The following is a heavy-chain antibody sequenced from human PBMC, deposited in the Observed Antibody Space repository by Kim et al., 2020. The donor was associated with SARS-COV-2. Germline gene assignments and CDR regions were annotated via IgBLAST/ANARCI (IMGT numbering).Heavy chain of an antibody. CDR1: GGSISSSNW. J-gene: IGHJ4*02. CDR3: ARLDNEWYSSSLYATRVFDY. D-gene: IGHD6-13*01. CDR2: IYHSGST. V-gene: IGHV4-4*02. Sequence: SGTLSLTCAVSGGSISSSNWWSWVRQPRGKRPEGFGAIYHSGSTNYNPSLKSRVTISVDKSKNQFYLQLSSVTAADTAVYYCARLDNEWYSSSLYATRVFDYWGQGTLVTVSS.